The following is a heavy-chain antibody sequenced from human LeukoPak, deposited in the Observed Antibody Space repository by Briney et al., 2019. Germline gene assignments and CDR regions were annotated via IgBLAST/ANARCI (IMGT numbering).Heavy chain of an antibody. V-gene: IGHV4-39*07. J-gene: IGHJ5*02. CDR1: GGSISSSSYY. D-gene: IGHD3-16*01. Sequence: SETLSLTCTVSGGSISSSSYYWGWIRQPPGKGLEWIGEINHSGSTNYNPSLKSRVTISVDTSKNQFSLKLSSVTAADTAVYYCARGGALVGGWFDPWGQGTLVTVSS. CDR3: ARGGALVGGWFDP. CDR2: INHSGST.